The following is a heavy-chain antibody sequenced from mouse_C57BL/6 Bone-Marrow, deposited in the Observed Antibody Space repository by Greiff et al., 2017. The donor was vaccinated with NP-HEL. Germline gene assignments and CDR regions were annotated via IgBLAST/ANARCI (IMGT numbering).Heavy chain of an antibody. D-gene: IGHD1-1*01. V-gene: IGHV1-81*01. CDR2: IYPRSGNT. J-gene: IGHJ1*03. CDR1: GYTFTSYG. Sequence: VQLQQSGAELARPGASVKLSCKASGYTFTSYGISWVKQRTGQGLEWIGEIYPRSGNTYYNEKFKGKATLTADKSSSTAYMELRSLTSEDSAVYFCARNPPYYYGSSYWYFDVGGTGTTVTVSS. CDR3: ARNPPYYYGSSYWYFDV.